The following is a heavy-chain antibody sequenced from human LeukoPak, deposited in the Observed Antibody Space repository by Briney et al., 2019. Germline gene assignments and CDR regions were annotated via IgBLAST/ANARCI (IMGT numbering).Heavy chain of an antibody. D-gene: IGHD3-22*01. CDR2: ISAYNGNT. V-gene: IGHV1-18*01. Sequence: ASVTVSCTASGGTFSSYGISWVRQAPGQGLEWMGWISAYNGNTNYAQKFQGRVTMTTDTSTSTAYMELRSLRSDDTAVYYCARAPLYYDSSGYTHSTYNWFDPWGQGTLVTVSS. CDR1: GGTFSSYG. CDR3: ARAPLYYDSSGYTHSTYNWFDP. J-gene: IGHJ5*02.